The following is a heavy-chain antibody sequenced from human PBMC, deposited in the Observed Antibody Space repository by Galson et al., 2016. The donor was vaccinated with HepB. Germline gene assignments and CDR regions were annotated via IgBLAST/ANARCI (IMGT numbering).Heavy chain of an antibody. CDR2: IYSGGAT. CDR1: GFIVSSHY. J-gene: IGHJ5*01. CDR3: ARYSGRIAAAGQLDS. D-gene: IGHD6-13*01. V-gene: IGHV3-53*01. Sequence: LRLSCAGSGFIVSSHYMNWVRQAPGKGLEWVAIIYSGGATYYADSVKGRFTISRDNPKNTLYLQMNSLRAEDTAVYYCARYSGRIAAAGQLDSWGQGTLVTVS.